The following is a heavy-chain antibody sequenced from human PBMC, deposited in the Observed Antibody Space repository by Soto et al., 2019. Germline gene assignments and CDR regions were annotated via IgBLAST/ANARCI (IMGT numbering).Heavy chain of an antibody. V-gene: IGHV3-33*01. CDR2: IWYDGSNK. D-gene: IGHD2-15*01. Sequence: PGGSLSLSCAASGFTFSSYGMHWVRQAPGKGLEWVAVIWYDGSNKYYADSVKGRFTISRDNSKNTLYLQMNSLRAEDTAVYYCARDYCSGGSCYSESFDIWGQGTMVTVSS. CDR1: GFTFSSYG. J-gene: IGHJ3*02. CDR3: ARDYCSGGSCYSESFDI.